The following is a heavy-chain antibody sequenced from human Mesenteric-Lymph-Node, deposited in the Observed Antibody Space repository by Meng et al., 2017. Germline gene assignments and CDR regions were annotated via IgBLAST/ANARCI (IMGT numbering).Heavy chain of an antibody. Sequence: SVKVSCKASGGSFRSVVINWGRQAPGQGLEGMGGIIPLFGTATYAQKSQGRVTVTADASTSTAYMELSSLRSDDTAVYYCARAAYAEVSDYYDGSGYSRPGRVSSAFDIWGQGTMVTVSS. J-gene: IGHJ3*02. CDR2: IIPLFGTA. D-gene: IGHD3-22*01. CDR1: GGSFRSVV. CDR3: ARAAYAEVSDYYDGSGYSRPGRVSSAFDI. V-gene: IGHV1-69*13.